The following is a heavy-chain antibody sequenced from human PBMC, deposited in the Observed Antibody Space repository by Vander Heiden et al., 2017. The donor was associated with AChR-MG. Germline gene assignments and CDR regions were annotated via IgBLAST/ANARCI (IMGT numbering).Heavy chain of an antibody. V-gene: IGHV1-58*01. CDR2: IDISNT. J-gene: IGHJ5*02. CDR3: AADSRGWLDP. Sequence: QVQLVQSGPEVKKPGTSVKVSCKASAFTFSNTAVQWVRQVRGQPLEWIGWIDISNTNYAQKFQEKVSITWDMSKSTAYMELNSLKSEDTAVYYCAADSRGWLDPWGQGTQVTVSS. CDR1: AFTFSNTA.